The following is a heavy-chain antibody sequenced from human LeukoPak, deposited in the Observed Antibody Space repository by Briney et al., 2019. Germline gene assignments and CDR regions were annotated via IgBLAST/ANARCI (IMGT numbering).Heavy chain of an antibody. CDR2: INDSGRT. CDR1: GGSFSNYY. V-gene: IGHV4-34*01. CDR3: ARRWNYGRNYYIDV. J-gene: IGHJ6*03. Sequence: SETLSLTCAVYGGSFSNYYWSWIRQPPGKGLEWIGEINDSGRTNYNPPLMSRVTVSVDTSRNQFSLRLTSVTATDTAVYYCARRWNYGRNYYIDVWGNGATVSVSS. D-gene: IGHD1-7*01.